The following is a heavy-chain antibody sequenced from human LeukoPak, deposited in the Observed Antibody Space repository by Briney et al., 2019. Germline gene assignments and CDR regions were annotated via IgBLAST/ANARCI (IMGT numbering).Heavy chain of an antibody. D-gene: IGHD6-6*01. CDR3: ARDKGTSYLSSFDY. CDR2: IYYSGST. CDR1: GGSISSSSYY. V-gene: IGHV4-39*07. J-gene: IGHJ4*02. Sequence: SETLSLTCTVSGGSISSSSYYWGWIRQPPGKGLEWIGSIYYSGSTYYNPSLKSRVTISVDTSKNQFSLKLSSVTAADTAVYYYARDKGTSYLSSFDYWGQGTLVTVSS.